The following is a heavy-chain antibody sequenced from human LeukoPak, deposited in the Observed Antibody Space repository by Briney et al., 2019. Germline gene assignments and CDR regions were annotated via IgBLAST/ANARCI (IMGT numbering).Heavy chain of an antibody. CDR3: ARETVVVPAAMVDDAFDI. V-gene: IGHV1-69*05. CDR2: IIPIFGTA. D-gene: IGHD2-2*01. Sequence: SVKVSYKASGGTFSSYAISWVRQAPGQGLEWMGGIIPIFGTANYAQKFQGRVTITTDESTSTAYMELSSLRSEDTAVYYCARETVVVPAAMVDDAFDIWGQGTMVTVSS. CDR1: GGTFSSYA. J-gene: IGHJ3*02.